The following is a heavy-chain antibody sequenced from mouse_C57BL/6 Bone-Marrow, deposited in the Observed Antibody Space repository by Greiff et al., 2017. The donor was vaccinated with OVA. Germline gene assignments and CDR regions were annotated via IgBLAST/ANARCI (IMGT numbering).Heavy chain of an antibody. CDR2: IYPRSGNT. CDR1: GYTFTSYG. V-gene: IGHV1-81*01. Sequence: QVHVKQSGAELARPGASVKLSCKASGYTFTSYGISWVKQRTGQGLEWIGEIYPRSGNTYYNEKFKGKATLTADKSSSTAYMELRSLTSEDSAVYFCARGGSSRVPFAYWGQGTLVTVSA. D-gene: IGHD1-1*01. CDR3: ARGGSSRVPFAY. J-gene: IGHJ3*01.